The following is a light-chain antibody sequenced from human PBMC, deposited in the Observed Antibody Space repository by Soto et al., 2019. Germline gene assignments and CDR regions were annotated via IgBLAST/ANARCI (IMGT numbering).Light chain of an antibody. J-gene: IGKJ1*01. V-gene: IGKV1-5*01. CDR3: QQYNNFWT. CDR1: QSISSW. Sequence: DIQMTQSPSALSASVGDRVTITCRASQSISSWLAWYQQKPGKAPRLLIYDASYLERGVPSRFSGSGSGTDFILTISDLQPDDLATYYCQQYNNFWTFGPGTKVEI. CDR2: DAS.